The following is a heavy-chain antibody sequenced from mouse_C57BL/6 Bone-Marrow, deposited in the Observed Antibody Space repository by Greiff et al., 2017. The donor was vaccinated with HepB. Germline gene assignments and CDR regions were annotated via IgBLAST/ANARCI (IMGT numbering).Heavy chain of an antibody. D-gene: IGHD2-2*01. CDR2: SRNKANDYTT. J-gene: IGHJ2*01. CDR1: GFTFSDFY. CDR3: ARGRYGFFDY. Sequence: EVQVVESGGGLVQSGRSLRLSCATSGFTFSDFYMEWVRQAPGKGLEWIAASRNKANDYTTEYSASVKGRFIVSRDTSQSILYLQMNALRAEDTAIYYCARGRYGFFDYWGQGTTLTVSS. V-gene: IGHV7-1*01.